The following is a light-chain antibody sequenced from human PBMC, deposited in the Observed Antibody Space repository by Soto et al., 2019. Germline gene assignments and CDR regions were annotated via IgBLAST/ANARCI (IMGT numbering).Light chain of an antibody. J-gene: IGLJ3*02. CDR2: GDI. CDR3: QSYDSSLSGYV. CDR1: SSNIGAGYD. Sequence: QSVLTQPPSVSGAPGQRVTISCTGSSSNIGAGYDVHWYQQLPGTAPKLLIYGDINRPSGVPDRFSGPKSGSSASLAITGLQAEDEADYYCQSYDSSLSGYVFGGGTKLTVL. V-gene: IGLV1-40*01.